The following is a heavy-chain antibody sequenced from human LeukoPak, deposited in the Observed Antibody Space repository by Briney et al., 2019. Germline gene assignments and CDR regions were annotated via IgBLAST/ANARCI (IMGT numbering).Heavy chain of an antibody. CDR2: IYYSGST. CDR3: ARGKKPITMVRGVITTFDY. Sequence: SETLSLTCTVSGGSISSYYWSWIRQPPGKGLEWIGYIYYSGSTNYNPSLKSRVTISVDTSKNQFSLKLSSVTAADTAVYYCARGKKPITMVRGVITTFDYWGQGTLVTVSS. CDR1: GGSISSYY. D-gene: IGHD3-10*01. V-gene: IGHV4-59*12. J-gene: IGHJ4*02.